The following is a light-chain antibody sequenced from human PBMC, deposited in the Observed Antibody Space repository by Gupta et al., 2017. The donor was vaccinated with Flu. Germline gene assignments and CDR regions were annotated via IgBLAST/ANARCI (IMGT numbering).Light chain of an antibody. Sequence: DIQMTQSPSSLSASVGDRVTITCRASQDIRTDLGWYQQKPERAPNRLIYAASTLQSGVPSRFSGSGSGTEFTLSINRLQPEDFATYYCLQHNSYPLTFGGGTKVEIK. J-gene: IGKJ4*01. CDR2: AAS. V-gene: IGKV1-17*01. CDR3: LQHNSYPLT. CDR1: QDIRTD.